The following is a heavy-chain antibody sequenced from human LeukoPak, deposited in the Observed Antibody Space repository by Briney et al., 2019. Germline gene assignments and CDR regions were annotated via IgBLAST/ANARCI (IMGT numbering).Heavy chain of an antibody. Sequence: SETLSLTCAVYGGSFSGYYWSWIRQPPGKGLEWIGEINHSGSTNYNPSLKSRVTISVDTSKNQFSLKLSSVTAADTAVYYCARESSTNYYYYGMDVWGQGTTVTVSS. V-gene: IGHV4-34*01. J-gene: IGHJ6*02. CDR3: ARESSTNYYYYGMDV. CDR2: INHSGST. CDR1: GGSFSGYY. D-gene: IGHD2-2*01.